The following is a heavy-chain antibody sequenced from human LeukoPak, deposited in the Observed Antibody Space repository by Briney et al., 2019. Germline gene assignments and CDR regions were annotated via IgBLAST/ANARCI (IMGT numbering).Heavy chain of an antibody. D-gene: IGHD4-23*01. V-gene: IGHV4-38-2*01. CDR1: GDSISSGYY. J-gene: IGHJ4*02. CDR3: ARGPTVEYFDH. Sequence: PWESLSLTCAVSGDSISSGYYWGWLRQSPGNGLEWIGSIYHSGSTSYNASLKSRVTISIDMSKNQFSLRLNSVTAADTAVYYCARGPTVEYFDHWGQGTLVTVSS. CDR2: IYHSGST.